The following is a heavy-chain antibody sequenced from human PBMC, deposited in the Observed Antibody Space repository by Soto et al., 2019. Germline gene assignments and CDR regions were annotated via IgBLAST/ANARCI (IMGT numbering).Heavy chain of an antibody. D-gene: IGHD2-15*01. J-gene: IGHJ6*03. V-gene: IGHV4-31*03. CDR3: ASCSGGSCYSYYYYYYMDV. CDR1: GGSISSGGYY. CDR2: IYYSGST. Sequence: QVQLQESGPGLVKPSQTLSLTCTVSGGSISSGGYYWSWIRQHPGKGLEWIGYIYYSGSTYYNPSLKSRVTISVDTSKNQFSLKLSSVTAADTAVYYCASCSGGSCYSYYYYYYMDVWGKGTTVTVSS.